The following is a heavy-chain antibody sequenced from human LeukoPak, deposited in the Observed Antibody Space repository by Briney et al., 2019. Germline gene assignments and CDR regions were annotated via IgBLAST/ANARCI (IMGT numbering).Heavy chain of an antibody. V-gene: IGHV3-30-3*01. J-gene: IGHJ3*02. CDR3: ARDMPYYYGSVTSPGAFDI. D-gene: IGHD3-10*01. Sequence: GRSLRLSCAASGFTFSSYAMHWVRQAPGKGLEWVAVISYDGSNKYYADSVKGRFTISRDNSKNTLYLQMNSLRAEDTAVYYCARDMPYYYGSVTSPGAFDIWGQGTMVTVSS. CDR1: GFTFSSYA. CDR2: ISYDGSNK.